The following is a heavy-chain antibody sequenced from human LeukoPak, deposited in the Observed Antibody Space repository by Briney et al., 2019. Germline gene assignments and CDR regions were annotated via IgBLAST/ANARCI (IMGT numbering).Heavy chain of an antibody. CDR2: ISSSSSTI. Sequence: PGGSLRLSCAASGFTFSSYSMNWVRQAPGKGLEWVSYISSSSSTIYYADSVKGRFTISRDNAKNSLYPQMNSLRAEDMAVYYCSPHSGSYQPRDYWGRGTLVTVSS. V-gene: IGHV3-48*01. CDR3: SPHSGSYQPRDY. J-gene: IGHJ4*02. D-gene: IGHD3-10*01. CDR1: GFTFSSYS.